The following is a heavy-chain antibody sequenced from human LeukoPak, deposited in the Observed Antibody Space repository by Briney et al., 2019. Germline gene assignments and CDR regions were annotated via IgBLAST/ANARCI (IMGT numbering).Heavy chain of an antibody. CDR2: ISYDGSNK. J-gene: IGHJ6*02. V-gene: IGHV3-30*18. D-gene: IGHD3-9*01. CDR3: AKDRRDELRYFDWFSKLANYYYYGMDV. Sequence: GGSLRLSCAASGFTFSSYGMHWVRQAPGKGLEWVAVISYDGSNKYYADSVKGRFTISRDNSKNTLYLQMNSLRAEDTAVYYCAKDRRDELRYFDWFSKLANYYYYGMDVWGQGTTVTVSS. CDR1: GFTFSSYG.